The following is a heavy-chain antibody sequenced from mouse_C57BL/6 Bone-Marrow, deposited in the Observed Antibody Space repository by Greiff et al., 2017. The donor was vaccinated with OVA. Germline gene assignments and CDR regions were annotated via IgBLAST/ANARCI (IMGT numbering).Heavy chain of an antibody. CDR2: INPSTGGT. J-gene: IGHJ3*01. CDR3: AGGGTSPFAY. V-gene: IGHV1-42*01. CDR1: GYSFTGYY. D-gene: IGHD4-1*01. Sequence: VQLLQSGPELVKPGASVKISCKASGYSFTGYYMNWVKQSPEKSLEWIGEINPSTGGTTYNQKFKAKATLTVDKSSSTAYMQINSLTSEDSAVDYSAGGGTSPFAYWGQGTRVAVSA.